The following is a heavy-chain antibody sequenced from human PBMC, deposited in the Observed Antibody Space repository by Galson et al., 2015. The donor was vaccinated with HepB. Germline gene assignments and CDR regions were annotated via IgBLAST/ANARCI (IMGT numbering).Heavy chain of an antibody. CDR1: GLTLSSHA. D-gene: IGHD4-17*01. V-gene: IGHV3-30-3*01. J-gene: IGHJ4*02. CDR3: VRDPDNYGNYYFDY. CDR2: MSYDGDHT. Sequence: SLRLSCAVSGLTLSSHAIHWVRQAPGRGLQWVAIMSYDGDHTFYSDAVKGRFFIYSDNSHNTVYLKMNRLTVDETAIYYCVRDPDNYGNYYFDYWGQGTLVTVSS.